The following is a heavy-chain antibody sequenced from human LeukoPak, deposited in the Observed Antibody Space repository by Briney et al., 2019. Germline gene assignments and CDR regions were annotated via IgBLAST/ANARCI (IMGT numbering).Heavy chain of an antibody. CDR3: ARDDCSGGSCLDY. CDR2: IDWDDDK. CDR1: GFSLSTSGMC. Sequence: SDPALVKPTQTLTLTCTFSGFSLSTSGMCVSWIRQPPGKALEWLARIDWDDDKYYSTSLKTRLTISKDTSKNHVVLTMTNMDPVDTATYYCARDDCSGGSCLDYWGQGTLVTVSS. J-gene: IGHJ4*02. D-gene: IGHD2-15*01. V-gene: IGHV2-70*11.